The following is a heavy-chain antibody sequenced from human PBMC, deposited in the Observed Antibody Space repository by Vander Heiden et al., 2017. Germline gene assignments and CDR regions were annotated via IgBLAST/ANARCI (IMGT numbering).Heavy chain of an antibody. CDR1: RGAFNIYA. CDR2: IIPAFGTA. V-gene: IGHV1-69*01. CDR3: VEAKAARPKSYYYYGLDV. Sequence: EEKKPGSSVKVSCKASRGAFNIYAITRVRQVPGQGLEWMGGIIPAFGTAEKAQKFQGRVTITADESSSTSYMELRSLRSEDTGVYYCVEAKAARPKSYYYYGLDVWGQGTTVTVSS. D-gene: IGHD6-6*01. J-gene: IGHJ6*02.